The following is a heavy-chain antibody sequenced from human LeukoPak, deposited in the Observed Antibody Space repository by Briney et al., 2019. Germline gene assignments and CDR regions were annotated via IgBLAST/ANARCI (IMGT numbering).Heavy chain of an antibody. CDR3: AREGRGVVRGLGFNY. Sequence: PSQTLSLTCTVSGGSISSGSHYWSWIRQPAGKGLEWIGRIYSSGSTNYNPSLKSRVTISVDTSKNQFSLKLSSVTAADTAVYYCAREGRGVVRGLGFNYWGQGTLVTVSS. D-gene: IGHD3-10*01. CDR1: GGSISSGSHY. J-gene: IGHJ4*02. V-gene: IGHV4-61*02. CDR2: IYSSGST.